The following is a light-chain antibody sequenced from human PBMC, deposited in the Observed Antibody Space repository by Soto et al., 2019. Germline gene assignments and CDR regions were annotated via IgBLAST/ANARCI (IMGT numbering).Light chain of an antibody. Sequence: TQSPSTLSASVGDRVTITCRASQSLSNNFLAWYQQKPGQAPRLLISGASSRATGIPDRFSGSGSGTDFTLTITRVEPEDFAVYYCQQYATSPLTFGGGTKVDIK. J-gene: IGKJ4*01. V-gene: IGKV3-20*01. CDR2: GAS. CDR1: QSLSNNF. CDR3: QQYATSPLT.